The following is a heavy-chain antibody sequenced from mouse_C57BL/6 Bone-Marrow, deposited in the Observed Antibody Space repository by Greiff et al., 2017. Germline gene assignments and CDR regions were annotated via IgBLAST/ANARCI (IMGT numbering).Heavy chain of an antibody. D-gene: IGHD2-4*01. CDR3: TRRGIYYEYDVGYFDV. CDR1: GFTFSSYA. CDR2: ISSGGDYI. V-gene: IGHV5-9-1*02. J-gene: IGHJ1*03. Sequence: EVQLVESGEGLVKPGGSLKLSCAASGFTFSSYAMSWVRQTPEKRLEWVAYISSGGDYIYYADTVKGRFTISRDNARNTLYLQMSSLKSEDTAVYYCTRRGIYYEYDVGYFDVWGTGTTVTVSS.